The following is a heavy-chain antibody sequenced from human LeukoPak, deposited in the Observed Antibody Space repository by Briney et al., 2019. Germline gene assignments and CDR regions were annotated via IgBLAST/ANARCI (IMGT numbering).Heavy chain of an antibody. V-gene: IGHV3-74*01. CDR1: GFTFSSYW. CDR3: ARGDYYDSTWGAFDI. D-gene: IGHD3-22*01. Sequence: GGSLRLSCAASGFTFSSYWMHWVRQAPGKELVWVSRINSDGSSTSYADSVKGRFTISRDNAKNSLYLQMNSLRAEDTAVYYCARGDYYDSTWGAFDIWGQGTMVTVSS. CDR2: INSDGSST. J-gene: IGHJ3*02.